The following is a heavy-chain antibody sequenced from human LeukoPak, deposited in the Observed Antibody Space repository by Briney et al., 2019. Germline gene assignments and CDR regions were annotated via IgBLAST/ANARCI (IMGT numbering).Heavy chain of an antibody. CDR2: TYPGDSDT. Sequence: GESLKISCKGSGYSFTNYWIGWVRQMPGKGLEWMGITYPGDSDTRYSPSFQGQVTISADKSISTAYLQWSSLKASDTAMYYCARSRYRSGWYIDYWGQGTLVTVSS. V-gene: IGHV5-51*01. CDR1: GYSFTNYW. CDR3: ARSRYRSGWYIDY. D-gene: IGHD6-19*01. J-gene: IGHJ4*02.